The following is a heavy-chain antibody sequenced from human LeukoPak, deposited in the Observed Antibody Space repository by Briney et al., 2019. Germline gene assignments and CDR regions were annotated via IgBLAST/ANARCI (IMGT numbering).Heavy chain of an antibody. J-gene: IGHJ4*02. D-gene: IGHD1-26*01. CDR3: APSGSYQSY. CDR1: GYTFTSYG. Sequence: ASVKVSCKASGYTFTSYGISWVRQAPGQGLEWMGWINPNSGGTNYAQKFQGRVTMTRDTSISTAYMELSRLRSDDTAFYYCAPSGSYQSYWGQGTLVTVSS. CDR2: INPNSGGT. V-gene: IGHV1-2*02.